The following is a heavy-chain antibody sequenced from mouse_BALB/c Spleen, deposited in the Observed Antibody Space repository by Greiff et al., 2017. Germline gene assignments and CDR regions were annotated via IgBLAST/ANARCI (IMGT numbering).Heavy chain of an antibody. J-gene: IGHJ2*01. CDR1: GFTFSSYT. D-gene: IGHD1-1*01. CDR3: TRDGSFDY. V-gene: IGHV5-6-4*01. CDR2: ISSGGSYT. Sequence: EVKLMESGGGLVKPGGSLKLSCAASGFTFSSYTMSWVRQTPEKRLEWVATISSGGSYTYYPDSVKGRFTISRDNAKNTLYLQMSSLKSEDTAMYYCTRDGSFDYWGQGTTLTVSS.